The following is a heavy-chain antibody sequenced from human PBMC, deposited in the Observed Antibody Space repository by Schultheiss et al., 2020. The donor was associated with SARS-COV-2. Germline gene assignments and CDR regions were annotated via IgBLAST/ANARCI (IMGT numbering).Heavy chain of an antibody. Sequence: GGSLRLSCAASGFTFSSYGMHWVRQAPGKGLEWVAVIWYDGSNKYYADSVKGRFTISRDNSKNTLYLQMNSLRAEDTAVYYCARGGEYSSSSVDYWGQGTLVTVSS. CDR1: GFTFSSYG. D-gene: IGHD6-6*01. J-gene: IGHJ4*02. CDR3: ARGGEYSSSSVDY. V-gene: IGHV3-33*01. CDR2: IWYDGSNK.